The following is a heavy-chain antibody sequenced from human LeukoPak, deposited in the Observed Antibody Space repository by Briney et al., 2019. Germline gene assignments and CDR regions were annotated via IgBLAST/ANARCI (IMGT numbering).Heavy chain of an antibody. CDR1: GGSITSYY. J-gene: IGHJ4*02. CDR3: ARAFYSSSWAPLDF. Sequence: ETLSLTCTVSGGSITSYYWSWVRQAPGKGLEWVSYISSDSRNIYYADSVKGRFTISRDNAKNSLFLHMNSLRSEDTAVYYCARAFYSSSWAPLDFWGQGTLLTVSS. D-gene: IGHD6-13*01. V-gene: IGHV3-48*01. CDR2: ISSDSRNI.